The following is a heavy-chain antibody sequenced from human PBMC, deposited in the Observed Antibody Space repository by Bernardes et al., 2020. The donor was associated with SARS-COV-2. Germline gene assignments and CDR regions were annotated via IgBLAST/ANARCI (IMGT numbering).Heavy chain of an antibody. CDR2: IYYSGST. CDR3: ARLPVTKDGFAPYYYGSGSHQHYYYYYGMDV. J-gene: IGHJ6*02. Sequence: SETLSLTCTVSGGSISSYYWSWIRQPPGKGLEWIGYIYYSGSTNYNPSLKSRVTISVDTSKNQFSLKLSSVTAADTAVYYCARLPVTKDGFAPYYYGSGSHQHYYYYYGMDVWGQGTTVTVSS. V-gene: IGHV4-59*08. CDR1: GGSISSYY. D-gene: IGHD3-10*01.